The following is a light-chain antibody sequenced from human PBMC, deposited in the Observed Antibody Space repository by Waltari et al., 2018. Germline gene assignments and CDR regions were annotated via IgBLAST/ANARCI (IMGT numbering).Light chain of an antibody. CDR1: SSDVGGYDY. J-gene: IGLJ1*01. V-gene: IGLV2-14*03. Sequence: QSALTQPASVSGSPGQSITLSCTGTSSDVGGYDYVSWYQHHPGRAPTLMIYDVSNRPSGVSDRFSGSKSGNTASLTISGLQTEDEADYYCSSFTRSDTPLYVFGTGTKVTVL. CDR3: SSFTRSDTPLYV. CDR2: DVS.